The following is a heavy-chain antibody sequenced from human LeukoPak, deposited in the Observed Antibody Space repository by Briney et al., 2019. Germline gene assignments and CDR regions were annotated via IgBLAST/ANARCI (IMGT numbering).Heavy chain of an antibody. V-gene: IGHV3-53*01. D-gene: IGHD3-10*01. CDR1: GFTVSSNY. Sequence: GGSLRLSCAASGFTVSSNYMSWVRQAPGKGLEWVSVIYSGGSTYYADSVKGRFTISRDNSKNTLYLQMNSLRAEDTAVYYCARTGRDYYGSGSYFHYYYMDVWGKGTTVTVSS. J-gene: IGHJ6*03. CDR3: ARTGRDYYGSGSYFHYYYMDV. CDR2: IYSGGST.